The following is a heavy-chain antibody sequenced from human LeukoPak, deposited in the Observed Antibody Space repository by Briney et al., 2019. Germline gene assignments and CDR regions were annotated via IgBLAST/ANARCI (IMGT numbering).Heavy chain of an antibody. CDR2: ISDSGEST. CDR3: AKLTFDI. J-gene: IGHJ3*02. Sequence: GGSLRLSCVASGFRFNSHAMSWVRQAPGKGLEWVSSISDSGESTYYADSVKGRFTISRDNSKNTLYLQMNSLRAEDTAVYYCAKLTFDIWGQGTMVTVSS. V-gene: IGHV3-23*01. CDR1: GFRFNSHA.